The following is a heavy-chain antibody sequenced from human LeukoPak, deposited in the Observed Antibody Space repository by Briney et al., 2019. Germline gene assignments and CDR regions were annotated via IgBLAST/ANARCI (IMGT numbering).Heavy chain of an antibody. CDR3: ARDYGDYAVFDI. CDR1: GFTFDTYN. J-gene: IGHJ3*02. D-gene: IGHD4-17*01. Sequence: GGSLRLSCAASGFTFDTYNFNWVRQAPGKGLEWVASIRSYSSYIHYADSVKGRFTISRDDAKKSLDLQMNSLRAEDTALYYCARDYGDYAVFDIWGQGTMVTVSS. V-gene: IGHV3-21*04. CDR2: IRSYSSYI.